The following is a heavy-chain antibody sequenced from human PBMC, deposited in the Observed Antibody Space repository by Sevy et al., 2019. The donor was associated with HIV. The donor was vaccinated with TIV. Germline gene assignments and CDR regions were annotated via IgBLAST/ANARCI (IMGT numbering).Heavy chain of an antibody. D-gene: IGHD1-26*01. CDR2: IYYNGHI. J-gene: IGHJ4*02. V-gene: IGHV4-59*08. Sequence: SENLSLTCTVSGGSITSLYWNWIRQPPGKGLEWIANIYYNGHINYNPSLKSWVTLSLDTSKNQFSLRLSSVTAADTAMYYCAGENAWGRGYSWGQGTLVTVSS. CDR3: AGENAWGRGYS. CDR1: GGSITSLY.